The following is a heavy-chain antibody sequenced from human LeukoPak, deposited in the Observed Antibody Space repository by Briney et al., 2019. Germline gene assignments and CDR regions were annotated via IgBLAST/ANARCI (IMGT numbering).Heavy chain of an antibody. D-gene: IGHD4/OR15-4a*01. V-gene: IGHV4-59*01. CDR3: ARLDGAYGDYFDY. J-gene: IGHJ4*02. Sequence: PSETLSLTCTVSGGSISSYYWSWIRQPPGKGLEWIGYIYYSGSTNYNPSLKSRVTISVDTSKNQFSLKLTSVTAADTAVYYCARLDGAYGDYFDYWGQGTLATVSS. CDR1: GGSISSYY. CDR2: IYYSGST.